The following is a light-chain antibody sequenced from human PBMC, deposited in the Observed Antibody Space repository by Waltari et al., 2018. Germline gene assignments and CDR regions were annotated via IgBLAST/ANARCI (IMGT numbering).Light chain of an antibody. CDR1: RSHIVWDT. CDR3: AAWDDSLSGCWV. CDR2: SYN. Sequence: QSVLTQPPSPSGTPGQRVARPCYGSRSHIVWDTASWYQQLPGTAPRRLIYSYNQGPSGVPDRFSGSKSGTSASLAISGLQPEDEADYYCAAWDDSLSGCWVFGGGTRLTVL. V-gene: IGLV1-44*01. J-gene: IGLJ3*02.